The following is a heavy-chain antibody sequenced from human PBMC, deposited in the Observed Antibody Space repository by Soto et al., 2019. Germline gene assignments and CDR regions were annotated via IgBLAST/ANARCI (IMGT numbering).Heavy chain of an antibody. Sequence: GGSLRLSCAASGFTFSSYAMSWVRQAPGKGLEWVSAIRGSGGSTYYADSVKGRFTISRDNSKNTLYLQMNSLRAEDTAVYYCAKLSNPIPVVTWYFDLWGRGTLVTVSS. J-gene: IGHJ2*01. CDR2: IRGSGGST. V-gene: IGHV3-23*01. CDR3: AKLSNPIPVVTWYFDL. D-gene: IGHD2-2*01. CDR1: GFTFSSYA.